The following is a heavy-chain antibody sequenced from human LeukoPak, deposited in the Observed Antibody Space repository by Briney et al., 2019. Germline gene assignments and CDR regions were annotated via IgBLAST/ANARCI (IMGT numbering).Heavy chain of an antibody. CDR3: ARDRWDIVATITLGALDI. V-gene: IGHV3-21*01. CDR1: GFTFSSYS. D-gene: IGHD5-12*01. J-gene: IGHJ3*02. Sequence: GGSLRLSCAASGFTFSSYSMTWVRQAPGKGLEWVSSISSSSSYIYYADSVKGRFTISRDNAKNSLYLQMNSLRAEDTAVYYCARDRWDIVATITLGALDIWGQGTMVIVSS. CDR2: ISSSSSYI.